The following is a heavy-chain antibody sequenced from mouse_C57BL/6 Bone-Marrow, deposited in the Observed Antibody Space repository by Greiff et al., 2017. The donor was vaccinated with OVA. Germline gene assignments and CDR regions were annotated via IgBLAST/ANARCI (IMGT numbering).Heavy chain of an antibody. CDR2: INPNNGGT. Sequence: VQLQQSGPELVQPGASVKIPCKASGFTFTDSNMDWVKQRHGKRLEWIGDINPNNGGTFYHQKFKGQATLTVDKSSSTADMELRRLTSEDTAVYYCAREGGAMDYWGQGTSVTVAS. CDR3: AREGGAMDY. CDR1: GFTFTDSN. V-gene: IGHV1-18*01. J-gene: IGHJ4*01.